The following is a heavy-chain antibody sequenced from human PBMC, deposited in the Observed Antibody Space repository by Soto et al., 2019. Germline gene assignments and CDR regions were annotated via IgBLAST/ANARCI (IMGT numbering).Heavy chain of an antibody. D-gene: IGHD2-21*01. J-gene: IGHJ4*02. V-gene: IGHV1-46*01. CDR1: GCTFTIYY. CDR2: INPVSGDT. Sequence: ASVKVSCKASGCTFTIYYMHWVRQAPGQGLEWMGIINPVSGDTSYAQKFQGTVTMTRDTSTSTVFMELSSLRSEDTALYYCARGGYSTSSSLYYWGQGTLVAVSS. CDR3: ARGGYSTSSSLYY.